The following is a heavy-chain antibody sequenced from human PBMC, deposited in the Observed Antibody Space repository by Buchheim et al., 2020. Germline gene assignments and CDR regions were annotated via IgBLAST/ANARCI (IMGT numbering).Heavy chain of an antibody. D-gene: IGHD3-22*01. CDR2: IYYSGST. V-gene: IGHV4-59*08. Sequence: QVQLQESGPGLVKPSETLSLTCTVSGGSISSYYWSWIRQPPGKGLEWIGYIYYSGSTNYNPSLKSRVTISVDTSKNQFSLKLSSVTAADTAVYYCARQTYYYDSSVEYYFDYWGQGTL. CDR1: GGSISSYY. CDR3: ARQTYYYDSSVEYYFDY. J-gene: IGHJ4*02.